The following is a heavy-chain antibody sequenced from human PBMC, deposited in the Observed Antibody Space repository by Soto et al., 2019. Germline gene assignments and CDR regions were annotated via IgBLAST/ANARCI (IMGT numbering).Heavy chain of an antibody. Sequence: QVQLQESGPGLVKPSQTLSLTCTVSGGSITSGGYYWSWIRQHPGKGLEWIGYIYYSGSTYYNPSLKSRVTISVDTSKNQFSLKLSSVTAADTAVYYCARARNIVVVVAFDPWGQGNLVTVSS. V-gene: IGHV4-31*03. J-gene: IGHJ5*02. D-gene: IGHD2-15*01. CDR3: ARARNIVVVVAFDP. CDR1: GGSITSGGYY. CDR2: IYYSGST.